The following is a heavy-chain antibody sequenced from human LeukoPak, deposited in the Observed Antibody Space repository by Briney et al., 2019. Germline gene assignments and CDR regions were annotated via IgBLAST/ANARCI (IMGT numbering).Heavy chain of an antibody. CDR1: GGSISSGGYS. D-gene: IGHD5-18*01. CDR2: IYHSGST. Sequence: TLSLTCAVSGGSISSGGYSWSWIRQPPGKGLEWIGYIYHSGSTYYNPSLKSRVTISVDRSKNQFSLKLSSVTAADTAVYYCASSDTAMPNRFDYWGQGTLVTVSS. V-gene: IGHV4-30-2*01. J-gene: IGHJ4*02. CDR3: ASSDTAMPNRFDY.